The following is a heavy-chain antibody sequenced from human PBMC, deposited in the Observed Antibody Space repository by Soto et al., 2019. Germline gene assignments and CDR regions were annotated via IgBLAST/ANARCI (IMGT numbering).Heavy chain of an antibody. Sequence: SETLSLTCTVSGGSISSSSYYWGWIRQPPGKGLEWIGSIYYSGSTYYNPSLKSRVTMSVDTSRSQFSLKLTSGTAMDTAVYYCAGGRDNVVGGVMNWFDPWGQGTLVTVSS. V-gene: IGHV4-39*07. CDR2: IYYSGST. CDR1: GGSISSSSYY. CDR3: AGGRDNVVGGVMNWFDP. J-gene: IGHJ5*02. D-gene: IGHD3-16*01.